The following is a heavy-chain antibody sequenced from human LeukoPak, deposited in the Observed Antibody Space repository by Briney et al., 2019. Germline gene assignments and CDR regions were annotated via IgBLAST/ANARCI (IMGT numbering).Heavy chain of an antibody. Sequence: ASVKVSCKASGYTFTSYDINWVRQATGQGLEWMGWMNPNSGNTGYAQKFQGRVTMTRNTSISTAYMELSSLRSEDTAVYYCARVGDAESFEINWFDPWGQGTLVTVSS. CDR1: GYTFTSYD. D-gene: IGHD3-3*01. J-gene: IGHJ5*02. CDR2: MNPNSGNT. V-gene: IGHV1-8*01. CDR3: ARVGDAESFEINWFDP.